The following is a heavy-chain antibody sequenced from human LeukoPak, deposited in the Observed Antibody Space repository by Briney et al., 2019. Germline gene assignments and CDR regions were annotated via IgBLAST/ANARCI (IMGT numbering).Heavy chain of an antibody. CDR1: GYTFTRYG. D-gene: IGHD2-8*02. CDR3: ARAIVLVYGLPAYFDY. V-gene: IGHV1-18*01. Sequence: ASVKVSCKASGYTFTRYGISWVRQAPGQWLEWMGWISAYNGNTNDAQKLQGRVTMTTDTSTSTAYMELRSLRSDDTAVYYCARAIVLVYGLPAYFDYWRQGTLVTVSS. CDR2: ISAYNGNT. J-gene: IGHJ4*02.